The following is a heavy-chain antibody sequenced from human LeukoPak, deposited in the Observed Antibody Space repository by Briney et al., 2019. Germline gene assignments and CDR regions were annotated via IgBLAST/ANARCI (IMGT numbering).Heavy chain of an antibody. CDR2: INHSGST. Sequence: SETPSLTCAVYGGSFSGYYWSWIRQPPGKGLEWIGEINHSGSTNYNPSLKSRVTISVDTSKNQFSLKLSSVTAADTAVYYCARGLGSHGYKYFDYWGQGTLVTVSS. CDR1: GGSFSGYY. D-gene: IGHD5-24*01. J-gene: IGHJ4*02. V-gene: IGHV4-34*01. CDR3: ARGLGSHGYKYFDY.